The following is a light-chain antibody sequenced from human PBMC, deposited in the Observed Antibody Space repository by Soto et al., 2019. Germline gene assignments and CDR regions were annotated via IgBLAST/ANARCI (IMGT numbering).Light chain of an antibody. Sequence: QSALTQPASVSGSPGQSIAISCTGTSGDVGGYDYVSWYQQQPDKAPKLMIYEVTKRPSWVSNRFSGYKAGNTASLTISRLQPEEEADYYCSSHTSGSTRVFGSGTKVTVL. J-gene: IGLJ1*01. V-gene: IGLV2-14*01. CDR2: EVT. CDR1: SGDVGGYDY. CDR3: SSHTSGSTRV.